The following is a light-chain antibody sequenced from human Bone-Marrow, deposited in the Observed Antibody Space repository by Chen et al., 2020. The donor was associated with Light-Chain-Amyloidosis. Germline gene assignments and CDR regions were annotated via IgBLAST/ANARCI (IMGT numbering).Light chain of an antibody. Sequence: QSVVTQPPSASGTPGQRVTISCSGSSSNIGSNTINWYQQLPGTAPKLLIHTNNQRPSGVPARFSGSKSGTSASQAISGLQSDDEADYYCAAWDDNLIAYVFGTGTKVTVL. CDR1: SSNIGSNT. CDR2: TNN. CDR3: AAWDDNLIAYV. J-gene: IGLJ1*01. V-gene: IGLV1-44*01.